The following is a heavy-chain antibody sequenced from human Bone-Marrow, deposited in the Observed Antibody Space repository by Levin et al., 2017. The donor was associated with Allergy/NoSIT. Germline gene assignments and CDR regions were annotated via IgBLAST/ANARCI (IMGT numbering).Heavy chain of an antibody. J-gene: IGHJ6*03. CDR1: GFTISSYG. Sequence: GGSLRLSCTVSGFTISSYGIHWVRQAPGKGLEWVAFISSDGRDKYYIDSVKGRFTISRDTSSNTVYLQSNSLRAEDTAVYYCARELDYGDYDYFYYYMDVWGKGTTVIVSS. V-gene: IGHV3-30*03. CDR2: ISSDGRDK. CDR3: ARELDYGDYDYFYYYMDV. D-gene: IGHD4-17*01.